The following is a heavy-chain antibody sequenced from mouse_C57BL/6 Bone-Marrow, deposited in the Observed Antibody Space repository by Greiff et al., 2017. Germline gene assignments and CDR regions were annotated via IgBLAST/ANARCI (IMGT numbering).Heavy chain of an antibody. Sequence: QVQLQQSGAELMKPGASVKLSCKATGYTFTGYWIEWVKQRPGHGLEWIGEILPGSGSTNYNAKFKGKATFTADTSSNTAYMQLSSLTTEDSAIYYCARGNYYGSYYFDYWGQGTTLTVSS. CDR1: GYTFTGYW. J-gene: IGHJ2*01. CDR2: ILPGSGST. V-gene: IGHV1-9*01. D-gene: IGHD1-1*01. CDR3: ARGNYYGSYYFDY.